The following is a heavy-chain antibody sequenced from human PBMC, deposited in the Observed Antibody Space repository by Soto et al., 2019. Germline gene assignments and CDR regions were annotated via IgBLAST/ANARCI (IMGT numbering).Heavy chain of an antibody. V-gene: IGHV1-69*02. CDR1: GDTFNFYS. Sequence: QVQLVQSGAEVKKPGSSVRVSCKASGDTFNFYSINWVRQAPGLGLEWMGRINPIHSMSNYAQRFQGRVTMTADKSTSTAYMELSSLRSEDTAMYYCASSYGSGYRAFDSWGQGALVTVSS. CDR2: INPIHSMS. CDR3: ASSYGSGYRAFDS. D-gene: IGHD3-10*01. J-gene: IGHJ4*02.